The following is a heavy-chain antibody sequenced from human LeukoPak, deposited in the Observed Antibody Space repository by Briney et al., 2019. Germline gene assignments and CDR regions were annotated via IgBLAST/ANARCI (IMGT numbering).Heavy chain of an antibody. V-gene: IGHV1-46*01. J-gene: IGHJ4*02. CDR2: INPSGGST. CDR3: ARHYDFSSGYPSYFDY. CDR1: GYTFTCYY. Sequence: ASVKVSCKASGYTFTCYYMHWVRQAPGQGLEWMGIINPSGGSTSYAQKFQGRVTMTRDMSTSTVYMELSSLRSEDTAVYYCARHYDFSSGYPSYFDYWGQGTLVTVSS. D-gene: IGHD3-3*01.